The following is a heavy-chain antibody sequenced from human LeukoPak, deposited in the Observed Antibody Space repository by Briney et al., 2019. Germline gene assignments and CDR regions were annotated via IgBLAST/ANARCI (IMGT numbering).Heavy chain of an antibody. CDR3: AKRGLLWFGELFEIGAFDI. CDR2: IRGSGFST. CDR1: GFTFSSYS. J-gene: IGHJ3*02. D-gene: IGHD3-10*01. V-gene: IGHV3-23*01. Sequence: GGSLRLSCAASGFTFSSYSMSWVRQAPGKGLEWVSGIRGSGFSTDYADSVKGRFTISRDNSKNTLYLQMNSLRAEDTAVYYCAKRGLLWFGELFEIGAFDIWGQGTMVTVSS.